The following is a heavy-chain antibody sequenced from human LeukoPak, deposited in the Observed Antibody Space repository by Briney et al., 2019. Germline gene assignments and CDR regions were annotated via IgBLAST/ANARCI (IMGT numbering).Heavy chain of an antibody. J-gene: IGHJ6*03. D-gene: IGHD3-10*01. CDR2: INHSGST. CDR3: ARDHRGSGSRYYYYYMDV. Sequence: SETLSLTCAVYGGSFSGYCWSWIRQPPGKGLEWIGEINHSGSTNYNPSLKSRVTISVDTSKNQFSLKLSSVTAADTAVYYCARDHRGSGSRYYYYYMDVWGKGTTVTISS. V-gene: IGHV4-34*01. CDR1: GGSFSGYC.